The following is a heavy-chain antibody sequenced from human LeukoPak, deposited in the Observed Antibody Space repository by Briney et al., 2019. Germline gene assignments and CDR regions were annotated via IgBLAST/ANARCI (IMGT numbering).Heavy chain of an antibody. V-gene: IGHV3-23*01. Sequence: QAGGSLRLSCAASGFTFSSYAMRWVRQAPGKGLEWVSAITGSGGSTYYADSVKGRFTISRDNSKNTLYLQMNSLRAEDTAVYYCAGSNYWYPVDYWGQGTLVTVSS. J-gene: IGHJ4*02. D-gene: IGHD4-11*01. CDR2: ITGSGGST. CDR3: AGSNYWYPVDY. CDR1: GFTFSSYA.